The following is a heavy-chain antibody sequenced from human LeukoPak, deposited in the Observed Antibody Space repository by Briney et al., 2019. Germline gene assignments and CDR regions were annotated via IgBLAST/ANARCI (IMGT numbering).Heavy chain of an antibody. Sequence: GRSLRLSCAASGFTFDDYAMHWVRQAPGKGLEWVSVIYSGGSTYYADSVKGRFTISRDNSKNTLYLQMNSLRAEDTAVYYCARVRGGDYFGSGGQFDYWGQGTLVTVSS. V-gene: IGHV3-66*01. CDR3: ARVRGGDYFGSGGQFDY. J-gene: IGHJ4*02. D-gene: IGHD3-10*01. CDR2: IYSGGST. CDR1: GFTFDDYA.